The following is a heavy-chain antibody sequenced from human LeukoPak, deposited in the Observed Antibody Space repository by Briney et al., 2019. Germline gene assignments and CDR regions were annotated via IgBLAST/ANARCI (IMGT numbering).Heavy chain of an antibody. CDR3: ASNRYSYGYSFYYGMDV. J-gene: IGHJ6*02. CDR2: IDPSDSYT. D-gene: IGHD5-18*01. CDR1: GYSLTSYW. Sequence: GESLKISCKGSGYSLTSYWISWMRQMPGKGLEWMGRIDPSDSYTNYSPSFQGHVTISADKSISTAYLQWSSLKASDTAMYYCASNRYSYGYSFYYGMDVWGQGTTVTVSS. V-gene: IGHV5-10-1*01.